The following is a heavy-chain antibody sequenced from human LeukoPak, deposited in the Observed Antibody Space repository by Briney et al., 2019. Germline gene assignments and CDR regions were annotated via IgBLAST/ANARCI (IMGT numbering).Heavy chain of an antibody. CDR2: VYPGDSDT. D-gene: IGHD6-19*01. J-gene: IGHJ4*02. CDR3: ARRAVAGPIDY. V-gene: IGHV5-51*01. CDR1: GYSFTSYW. Sequence: GESLKISRQGSGYSFTSYWIGWVRQMPGKGLEWMGIVYPGDSDTRYSPSFQGQVTISADKSISTAYLQWSSLKASDTAMYYCARRAVAGPIDYCGQGTLVTVSS.